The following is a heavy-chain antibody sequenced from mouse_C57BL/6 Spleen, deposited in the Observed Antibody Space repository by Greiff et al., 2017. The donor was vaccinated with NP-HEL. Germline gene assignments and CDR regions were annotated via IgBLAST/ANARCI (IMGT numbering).Heavy chain of an antibody. CDR1: GSAFSSSW. V-gene: IGHV1-80*01. Sequence: QVQLQQSGAELVKPGASVKISCKASGSAFSSSWMNWVQQRPGTGLEWIGQIYPGDGDTNYNGKFKGKATLTADKSSSTAYMQLSSLTSEDSAVYFFARKIGLPEGWYFDVWGTGTTVTVSS. CDR3: ARKIGLPEGWYFDV. D-gene: IGHD2-4*01. J-gene: IGHJ1*03. CDR2: IYPGDGDT.